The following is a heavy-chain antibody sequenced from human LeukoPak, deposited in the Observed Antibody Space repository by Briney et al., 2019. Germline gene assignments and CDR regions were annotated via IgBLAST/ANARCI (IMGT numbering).Heavy chain of an antibody. V-gene: IGHV3-33*01. CDR1: GFTFRNAG. Sequence: PGKSLRLSCAASGFTFRNAGMHWVRQAPGKGLEWVAIIWWDGSKKYYADSVKGRFTISRDDSKNTLYLQMNSLRAEDTAMYYCARSSPYTCPDYWGQGTLVTVSS. J-gene: IGHJ4*02. CDR2: IWWDGSKK. CDR3: ARSSPYTCPDY. D-gene: IGHD2-2*02.